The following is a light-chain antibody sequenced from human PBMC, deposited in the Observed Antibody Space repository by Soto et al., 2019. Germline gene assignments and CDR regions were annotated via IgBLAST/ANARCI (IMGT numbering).Light chain of an antibody. J-gene: IGKJ1*01. CDR1: QXLLHNNGYNY. V-gene: IGKV2-28*01. CDR2: LGS. CDR3: MQALQTPWT. Sequence: IVMLQSPLSLPVTPVEPSSISCMSNQXLLHNNGYNYLDWYLQKPGQSPQLLIYLGSNRASGAPDRFSGSGSGTDFTLKISRVEAEDVGVYYCMQALQTPWTFGQGANVDIK.